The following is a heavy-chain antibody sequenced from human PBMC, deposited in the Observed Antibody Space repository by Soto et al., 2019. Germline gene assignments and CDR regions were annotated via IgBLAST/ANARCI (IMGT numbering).Heavy chain of an antibody. CDR1: GFTFDDYA. CDR2: ISWNSGSI. D-gene: IGHD6-13*01. J-gene: IGHJ5*02. CDR3: AKDFGYSSSLSS. Sequence: EVQLVESGGGLVQPGRSLRLSCAASGFTFDDYAMHGVRQAPGKGLEWVSGISWNSGSIGYADSVKGRFTISRDNAKNSLYLQMNSLRAEDTALYYCAKDFGYSSSLSSWGQGTLVTVSS. V-gene: IGHV3-9*01.